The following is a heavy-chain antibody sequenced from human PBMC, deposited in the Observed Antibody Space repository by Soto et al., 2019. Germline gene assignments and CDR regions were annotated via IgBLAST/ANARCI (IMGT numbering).Heavy chain of an antibody. CDR2: IYYSGST. V-gene: IGHV4-39*01. CDR1: GGSISSSSYY. J-gene: IGHJ6*02. CDR3: ARQPPLGYYYGMDV. Sequence: SETLSLTCTVSGGSISSSSYYWGWIRQPPGKGLEWIGSIYYSGSTYYNPSLKSRVTISVDTSKNQFSLKLSSVTAADTAVYYCARQPPLGYYYGMDVWGQGTTVTVSS.